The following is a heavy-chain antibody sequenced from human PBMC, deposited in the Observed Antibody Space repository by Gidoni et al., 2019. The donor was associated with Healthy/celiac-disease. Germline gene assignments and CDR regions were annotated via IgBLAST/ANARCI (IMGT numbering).Heavy chain of an antibody. J-gene: IGHJ5*02. CDR1: GGSFSGYY. V-gene: IGHV4-34*01. Sequence: QVQLQQWGAGLLKPSETLSLTCAVYGGSFSGYYWRWIRQPPGKGLEWIGEINHSGSTNYNPSLKSRVTISVDTSKNQFSLKLSSVTAADTAVYYCARGIKYYYGSGSWMSWFDPWGQGTLVTVSS. CDR2: INHSGST. D-gene: IGHD3-10*01. CDR3: ARGIKYYYGSGSWMSWFDP.